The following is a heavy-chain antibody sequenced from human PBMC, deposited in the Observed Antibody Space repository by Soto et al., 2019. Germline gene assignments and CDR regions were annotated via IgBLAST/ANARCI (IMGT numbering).Heavy chain of an antibody. CDR2: IIPILGIA. Sequence: FLVNVDCKGAVGAMSGDTVSWGRLTNRQGLEWMGRIIPILGIANYAQKFQGRVTITADKSTSTAYMELSSLRSEDTAVYYCAGGPGYSAPGANFHHRAQATLVTVSS. V-gene: IGHV1-69*02. D-gene: IGHD6-13*01. CDR1: VGAMSGDT. J-gene: IGHJ1*01. CDR3: AGGPGYSAPGANFHH.